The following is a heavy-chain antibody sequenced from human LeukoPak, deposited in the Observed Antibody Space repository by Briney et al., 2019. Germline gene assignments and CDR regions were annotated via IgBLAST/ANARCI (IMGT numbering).Heavy chain of an antibody. J-gene: IGHJ4*02. CDR1: GFTFDDHG. Sequence: GGSLRLSCAASGFTFDDHGMSWVRQTPGKGLEWVSATVGSGPDTYHADSVKGRFTVSRDNSRNTLYLQMNSLRVEDTAVYYCTKAPLRSCTGAFCYPFDYWGQGTLVTVSS. CDR3: TKAPLRSCTGAFCYPFDY. V-gene: IGHV3-23*01. D-gene: IGHD2-8*02. CDR2: TVGSGPDT.